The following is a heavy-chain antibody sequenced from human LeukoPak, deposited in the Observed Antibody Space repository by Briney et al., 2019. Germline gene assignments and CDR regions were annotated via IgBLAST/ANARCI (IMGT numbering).Heavy chain of an antibody. Sequence: GGSLRLSCAASGFTFSNHFMDWVRQAPGKGLEWVGRTRKTTNSYTTQYAASVEGRFIISTDDSKNSLYLQMDSLRTEDTAVYYCARARVGDGYNENWGQGTLVTVSS. CDR3: ARARVGDGYNEN. CDR2: TRKTTNSYTT. CDR1: GFTFSNHF. J-gene: IGHJ4*02. V-gene: IGHV3-72*01. D-gene: IGHD5-24*01.